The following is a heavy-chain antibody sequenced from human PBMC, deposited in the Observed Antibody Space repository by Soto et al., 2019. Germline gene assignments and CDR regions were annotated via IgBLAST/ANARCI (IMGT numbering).Heavy chain of an antibody. CDR1: GYTFTSYG. CDR2: ISAYNGNT. J-gene: IGHJ5*02. Sequence: GSSVKVSCKDSGYTFTSYGISWVRQAPGQGLEWMGWISAYNGNTNYAQKLQGGVTMTTDTSTSTAYMELRSLRSDDTAVYYCARVSYDILAGYGNWLDPSGQGTLDPVSS. CDR3: ARVSYDILAGYGNWLDP. V-gene: IGHV1-18*01. D-gene: IGHD3-9*01.